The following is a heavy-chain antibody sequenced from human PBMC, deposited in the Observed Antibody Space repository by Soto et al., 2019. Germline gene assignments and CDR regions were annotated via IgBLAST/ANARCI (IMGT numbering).Heavy chain of an antibody. D-gene: IGHD1-26*01. CDR1: GGSISSSSYY. Sequence: PSETLSLTCTVSGGSISSSSYYWGWIRQPPGKGLEWIGSIYYSGSTYYNPSLKSRVTISVDTSKNQFSLKLSSVTAADTAVYYCARRTRMSIGVGATLGNAFDIWGQGTMVTVSS. CDR3: ARRTRMSIGVGATLGNAFDI. V-gene: IGHV4-39*01. CDR2: IYYSGST. J-gene: IGHJ3*02.